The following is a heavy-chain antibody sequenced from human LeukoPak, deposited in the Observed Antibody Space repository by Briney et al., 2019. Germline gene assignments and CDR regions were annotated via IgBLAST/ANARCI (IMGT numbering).Heavy chain of an antibody. V-gene: IGHV3-66*01. D-gene: IGHD5-18*01. CDR3: AKDAGYSHGYSFDY. CDR2: IYSGGST. J-gene: IGHJ4*02. CDR1: GFTVSSKY. Sequence: GGSLRLSCAVSGFTVSSKYMSWVRQAPGKGLEWVSVIYSGGSTCYADSVKGRFTISRDNSKNTLYLQMNSLRAEDTAVYYCAKDAGYSHGYSFDYWGQGAQVTVSS.